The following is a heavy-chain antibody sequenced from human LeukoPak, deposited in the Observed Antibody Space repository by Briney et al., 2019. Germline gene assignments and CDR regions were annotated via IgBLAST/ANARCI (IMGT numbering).Heavy chain of an antibody. CDR2: IYHSGST. CDR1: GYSISSGYY. V-gene: IGHV4-38-2*02. CDR3: ARDLTGASLSWFDP. Sequence: SETLSLTCTVSGYSISSGYYWGWIRPPPGKGLEWIGSIYHSGSTYYNPSLKSRVTISVDTSKNQFSLKLSSVTAADTAVYYCARDLTGASLSWFDPWGQGTLVTVSS. D-gene: IGHD1-20*01. J-gene: IGHJ5*02.